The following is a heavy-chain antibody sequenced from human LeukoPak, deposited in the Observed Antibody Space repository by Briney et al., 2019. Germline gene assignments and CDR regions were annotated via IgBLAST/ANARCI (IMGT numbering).Heavy chain of an antibody. Sequence: SETLSLTCAVYGGSFSGYYWSWIRQPPGKGLEWIGEINHSGSTNYNPSLKSRVTISVDTSKNQFSLKLGSVTAADTAVYYCARGKRAARPFSGFDYWGQGTLVTVSS. CDR1: GGSFSGYY. J-gene: IGHJ4*02. CDR2: INHSGST. D-gene: IGHD6-6*01. CDR3: ARGKRAARPFSGFDY. V-gene: IGHV4-34*01.